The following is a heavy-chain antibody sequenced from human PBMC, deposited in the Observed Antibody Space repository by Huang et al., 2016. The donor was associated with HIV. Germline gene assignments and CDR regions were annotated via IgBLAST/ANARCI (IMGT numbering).Heavy chain of an antibody. V-gene: IGHV3-30*02. J-gene: IGHJ5*02. CDR1: GFTFSIFG. Sequence: QVQLVESGGGVVQPGGSLRLSCAASGFTFSIFGMPWVRQAPGKGLAWVAFIRYDGLNYYYADSVKGRFTISRDNSKNILYLQMNSLRTEDTAVYYCAKDPGSSWSSWFDPWGQGTPVTVSS. CDR3: AKDPGSSWSSWFDP. D-gene: IGHD6-13*01. CDR2: IRYDGLNY.